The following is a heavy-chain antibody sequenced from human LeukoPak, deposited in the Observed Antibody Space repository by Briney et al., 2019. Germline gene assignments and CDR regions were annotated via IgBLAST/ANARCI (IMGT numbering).Heavy chain of an antibody. Sequence: PSETLSLTCGVYGGSFSGYYWTWIRQSPGKGLEWIGEINHSGSTNYNPSLKSRVTISVDTSKNQFSLKLSSVTAADTAVYYCARFHGRGSYFDYWGQGTLVTVSS. V-gene: IGHV4-34*01. D-gene: IGHD1-26*01. J-gene: IGHJ4*02. CDR3: ARFHGRGSYFDY. CDR2: INHSGST. CDR1: GGSFSGYY.